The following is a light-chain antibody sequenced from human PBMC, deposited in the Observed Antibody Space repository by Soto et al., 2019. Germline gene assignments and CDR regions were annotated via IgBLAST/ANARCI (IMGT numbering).Light chain of an antibody. CDR1: QDSSKY. CDR2: DAS. J-gene: IGKJ2*01. CDR3: HHYVHPPYT. Sequence: DIQMTQSPSSLSATVGDRVTITCQASQDSSKYLNWYQQKPGKAPKLLIYDASNLETGVPSRFSGSGSGTDFSLTINSLQPEDIATYCCHHYVHPPYTCGQGTKLEI. V-gene: IGKV1-33*01.